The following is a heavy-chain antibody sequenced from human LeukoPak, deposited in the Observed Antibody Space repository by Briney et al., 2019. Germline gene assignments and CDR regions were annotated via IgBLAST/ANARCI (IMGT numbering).Heavy chain of an antibody. CDR1: GGTFSSYA. J-gene: IGHJ5*02. D-gene: IGHD6-13*01. Sequence: ASAKVSCKASGGTFSSYAISWVRQAPGQGLEWMGWISAYNGNTNYAQKLQGRVTMTTDTSTSTAYMELRSLRSDDTAVYYCARDDIAAAADNWFDPWGQGTLVTVSS. CDR2: ISAYNGNT. V-gene: IGHV1-18*01. CDR3: ARDDIAAAADNWFDP.